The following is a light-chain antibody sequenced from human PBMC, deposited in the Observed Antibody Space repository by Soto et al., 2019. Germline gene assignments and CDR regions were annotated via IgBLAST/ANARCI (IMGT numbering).Light chain of an antibody. CDR1: QSVSSSD. V-gene: IGKV3-20*01. CDR3: RQYGGSPLYT. CDR2: GAS. J-gene: IGKJ2*01. Sequence: EIVLTQSPGTLSLSPGDRATLSCRASQSVSSSDLAWYQQKPGQAPRLLIYGASTRATGIPDRFSGSGSGTAFNLTISRLEPEDVAVYYCRQYGGSPLYTFGQGTKLEIK.